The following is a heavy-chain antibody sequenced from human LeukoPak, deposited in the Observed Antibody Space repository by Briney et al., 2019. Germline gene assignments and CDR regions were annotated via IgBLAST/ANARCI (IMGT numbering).Heavy chain of an antibody. Sequence: SETLSLTCTVSGGSISSYYWSWIRQPPGKGLEWIGYIYYSGSTNYNPSLKSRVTISVDTSKNQFSLKLSSVTAGDTAVYYCARKVGSSWSPFDYWGQGTLVTVSS. V-gene: IGHV4-59*01. CDR3: ARKVGSSWSPFDY. D-gene: IGHD6-13*01. CDR2: IYYSGST. CDR1: GGSISSYY. J-gene: IGHJ4*02.